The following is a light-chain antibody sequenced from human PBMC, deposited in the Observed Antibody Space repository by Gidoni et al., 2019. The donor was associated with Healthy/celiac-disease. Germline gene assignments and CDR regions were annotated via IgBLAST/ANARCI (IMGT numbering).Light chain of an antibody. Sequence: DIQMTQSPSSLSAYVGDRVTITCSASQSISSYLNWYRQKPGKAPKLLIYAASSLQSGVPSRFSGSGSVTDFTLTISSLQPEDFATYYCQQSYSTPFTFGPGTKVDIK. V-gene: IGKV1-39*01. CDR2: AAS. J-gene: IGKJ3*01. CDR3: QQSYSTPFT. CDR1: QSISSY.